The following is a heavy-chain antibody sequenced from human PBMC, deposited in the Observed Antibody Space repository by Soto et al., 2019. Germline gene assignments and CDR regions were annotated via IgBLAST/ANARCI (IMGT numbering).Heavy chain of an antibody. CDR1: GFTFSSYG. D-gene: IGHD2-21*01. CDR3: ARYETAQYVVNSPTEF. V-gene: IGHV3-33*01. CDR2: IWYDGSNK. Sequence: PGGSLRLSCAASGFTFSSYGMHWVRQAPGKGLEWVAVIWYDGSNKYYADSVKGRFTISRDNSKNTLYLQMNSLRAEDTAVYYCARYETAQYVVNSPTEFWGLGTLVTVSS. J-gene: IGHJ4*02.